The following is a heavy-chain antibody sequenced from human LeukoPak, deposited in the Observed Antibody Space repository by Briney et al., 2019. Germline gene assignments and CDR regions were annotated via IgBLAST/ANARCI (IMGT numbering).Heavy chain of an antibody. D-gene: IGHD3-22*01. CDR3: ATAYDSSGSLPRY. CDR1: GYTLTELS. CDR2: FDPEDGET. V-gene: IGHV1-24*01. Sequence: GSVKVSCKVSGYTLTELSMHWVRQAPGKGLEWMGGFDPEDGETIYAQKFQGRVTMTEDTSTDTAYMELSSLRSEDTAVYYCATAYDSSGSLPRYWGQGTLVTVSS. J-gene: IGHJ4*02.